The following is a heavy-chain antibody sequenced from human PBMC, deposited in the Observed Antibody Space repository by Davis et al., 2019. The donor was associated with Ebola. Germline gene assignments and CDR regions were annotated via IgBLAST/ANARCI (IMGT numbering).Heavy chain of an antibody. CDR3: ASSGAGPSIFTIFGVEYPSGMDV. J-gene: IGHJ6*02. V-gene: IGHV1-69*06. Sequence: SVKVSCKASGGTFSSYAISWVRQAPGQGLEWMGGIIPIFGTANYAQKFQGRVTITADKSTSTAYMELSSLRSEDTAVYYCASSGAGPSIFTIFGVEYPSGMDVWGQGTTVTVSS. CDR1: GGTFSSYA. D-gene: IGHD3-3*01. CDR2: IIPIFGTA.